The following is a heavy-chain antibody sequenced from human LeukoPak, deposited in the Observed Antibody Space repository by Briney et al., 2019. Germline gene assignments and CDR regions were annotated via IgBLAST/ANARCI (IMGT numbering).Heavy chain of an antibody. CDR1: GGSISSGSYY. J-gene: IGHJ5*02. Sequence: SQTLSLTCTVSGGSISSGSYYWSWIRQPAGKGLEWIGRIYTSGSTNYNPSLKSRVTMSVDRSKNQFSLKLSSVPAADTAVYYCARAVGSSESNWFDPWGQGALVTVSS. V-gene: IGHV4-61*02. CDR3: ARAVGSSESNWFDP. D-gene: IGHD1-26*01. CDR2: IYTSGST.